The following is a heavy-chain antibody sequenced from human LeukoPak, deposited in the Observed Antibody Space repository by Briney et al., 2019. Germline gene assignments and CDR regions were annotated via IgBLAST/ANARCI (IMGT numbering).Heavy chain of an antibody. Sequence: GASVKVSCKASGYTFTGYYMHWVRQAPGQGLEWMGRINPNSGNTGYAQKFQGRVTMTRNTSISTAYMELSSLRSEDTAVYYCARVNIVVVPAAEPGKRYYYYYGMDVWGQGTTVTVSS. CDR1: GYTFTGYY. J-gene: IGHJ6*02. CDR2: INPNSGNT. V-gene: IGHV1-8*02. D-gene: IGHD2-2*01. CDR3: ARVNIVVVPAAEPGKRYYYYYGMDV.